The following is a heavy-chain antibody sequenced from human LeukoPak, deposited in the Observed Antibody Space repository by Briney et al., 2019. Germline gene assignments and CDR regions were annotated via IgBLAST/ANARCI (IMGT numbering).Heavy chain of an antibody. CDR3: AKDMTTSPQHYGMDV. V-gene: IGHV3-23*01. D-gene: IGHD4-11*01. J-gene: IGHJ6*02. Sequence: PGASLRLSCAASGFTFSSYAMSWVRQAPGKGLEWVSAISGSGGSTYYADSVKGRFTISRDNSKNTLYPQMNSLRAEDTAVYYCAKDMTTSPQHYGMDVWGQGTTVTVSS. CDR1: GFTFSSYA. CDR2: ISGSGGST.